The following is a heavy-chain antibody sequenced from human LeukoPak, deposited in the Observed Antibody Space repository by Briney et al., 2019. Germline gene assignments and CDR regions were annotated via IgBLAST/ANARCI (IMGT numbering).Heavy chain of an antibody. CDR1: GYTFTSYG. J-gene: IGHJ4*02. CDR2: ISANNGNT. D-gene: IGHD2-15*01. CDR3: ARDFFHGHCGGLSCFLLDY. V-gene: IGHV1-18*01. Sequence: GASVKVSCKASGYTFTSYGISWVRQAPGQGLEWMGWISANNGNTNYAQKFQGRVTITTDTSTGTAYMELRSLRSDDTAVYYCARDFFHGHCGGLSCFLLDYWGQGSLVAVSS.